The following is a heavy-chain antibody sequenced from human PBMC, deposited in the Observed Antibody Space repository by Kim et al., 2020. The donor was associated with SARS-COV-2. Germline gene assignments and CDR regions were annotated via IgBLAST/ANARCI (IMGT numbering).Heavy chain of an antibody. D-gene: IGHD3-10*01. V-gene: IGHV1-69*13. CDR3: ARDWHYTSSSEFYGSGSYSATFFDS. CDR1: GGTFSTSA. J-gene: IGHJ4*02. Sequence: SVKVSCKASGGTFSTSAISWVRQAPGQGLERMGGIIPMFGTANYAQKFQGRVTITADESTSTAYMELSSLRSEDTAVYYCARDWHYTSSSEFYGSGSYSATFFDSWGQGTLVTVSS. CDR2: IIPMFGTA.